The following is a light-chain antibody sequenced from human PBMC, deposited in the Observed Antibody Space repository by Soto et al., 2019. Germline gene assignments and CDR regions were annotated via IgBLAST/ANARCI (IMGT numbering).Light chain of an antibody. V-gene: IGKV3-11*01. CDR1: QSVGSY. CDR2: GAS. J-gene: IGKJ1*01. CDR3: QQRNNWPPTWT. Sequence: EIVLTQSPATLSLSPGERATLSCRASQSVGSYLAWYRQKPGQAPRLLISGASNRAPGIPARFSGSGSGTEFTLTISSLAPEDFAVYYCQQRNNWPPTWTFGQGTKVDIK.